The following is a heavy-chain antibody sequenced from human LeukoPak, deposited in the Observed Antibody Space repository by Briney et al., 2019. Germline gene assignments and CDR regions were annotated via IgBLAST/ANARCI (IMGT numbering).Heavy chain of an antibody. CDR2: INHSGST. J-gene: IGHJ6*03. V-gene: IGHV4-34*01. Sequence: SETLSLTCAVYGGSFSGYYWSWIRQPPGKGLEWIGEINHSGSTNYNPSLKSRVTISVDTSKNQFSLKLSSVTAADTAVYYCARDRMTYGSGSYYGSHYYYYMDVWGKGTTVTVSS. D-gene: IGHD3-10*01. CDR1: GGSFSGYY. CDR3: ARDRMTYGSGSYYGSHYYYYMDV.